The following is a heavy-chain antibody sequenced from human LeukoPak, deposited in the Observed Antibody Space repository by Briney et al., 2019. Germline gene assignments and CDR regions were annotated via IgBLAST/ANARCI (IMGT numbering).Heavy chain of an antibody. CDR3: VRGRGNH. V-gene: IGHV3-30*03. Sequence: GGSLRLSCVGYGFTFSSYAMHWVRQAPGKGLEWVAVISYDGSKKYYADSVKGRFTISRDNSKNTVYLQMNSLRAEDTAVYYCVRGRGNHWGQGTLVTVSS. J-gene: IGHJ4*02. D-gene: IGHD1-26*01. CDR2: ISYDGSKK. CDR1: GFTFSSYA.